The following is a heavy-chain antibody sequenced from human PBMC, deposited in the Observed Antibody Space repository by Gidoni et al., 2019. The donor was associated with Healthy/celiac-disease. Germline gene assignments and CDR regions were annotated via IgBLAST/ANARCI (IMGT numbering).Heavy chain of an antibody. D-gene: IGHD2-2*01. CDR2: IKSKTDGGTT. J-gene: IGHJ6*02. Sequence: EVQLVESGGVLVKPGGSLRLSCAASGFTFSNAWMSWVRQAPGKGLEWVGSIKSKTDGGTTDNAEPVKGRFTISRDDSKNTLYLQMNSLKTEDTAVYYCTTDVVVPAAMFSVYYGMDVWGQGTTVTVSS. CDR1: GFTFSNAW. V-gene: IGHV3-15*01. CDR3: TTDVVVPAAMFSVYYGMDV.